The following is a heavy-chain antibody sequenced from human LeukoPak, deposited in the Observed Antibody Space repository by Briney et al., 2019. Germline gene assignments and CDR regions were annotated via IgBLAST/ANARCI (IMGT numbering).Heavy chain of an antibody. V-gene: IGHV6-1*01. Sequence: SQTLSLTCAISGDSVSSNSAAWNCIRQSPSRGLEWLGRIYYRSKWYNDYAVSVKSRMTINPDTSKNQFSLQLNSVTPEDTAVYYCAREEANYFDYWGQGTLVTVSS. CDR3: AREEANYFDY. CDR1: GDSVSSNSAA. D-gene: IGHD1-26*01. CDR2: IYYRSKWYN. J-gene: IGHJ4*02.